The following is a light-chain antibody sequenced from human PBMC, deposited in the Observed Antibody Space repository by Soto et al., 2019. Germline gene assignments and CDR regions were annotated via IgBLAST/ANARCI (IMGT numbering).Light chain of an antibody. V-gene: IGKV1-5*03. CDR3: QQYNCYFS. CDR2: KAS. J-gene: IGKJ4*01. CDR1: QSISSW. Sequence: DIQMTQSPSTLSASVGDRVTITCRASQSISSWLAWYQQKPGKAPKLLIYKASSLESGVPSRFSGSGSGTEFTLTISSLQPDDFATYYCQQYNCYFSFGGGTKVEIK.